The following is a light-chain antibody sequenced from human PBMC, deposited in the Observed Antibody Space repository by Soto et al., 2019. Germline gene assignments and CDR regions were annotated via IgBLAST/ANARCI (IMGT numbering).Light chain of an antibody. CDR2: AAS. Sequence: DIQMTQSPSSLSASVGDRVTITCRASQSISSYLNLYHQKPGKAPKLLIYAASSLQSGVPSRFSGSGSGTDFTLTISSLQPEDFATYYCQQSYSTPSITFGQGTRLEIK. CDR1: QSISSY. CDR3: QQSYSTPSIT. J-gene: IGKJ5*01. V-gene: IGKV1-39*01.